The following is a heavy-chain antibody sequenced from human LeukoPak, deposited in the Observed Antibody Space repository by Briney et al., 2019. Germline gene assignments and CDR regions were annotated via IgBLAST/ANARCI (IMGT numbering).Heavy chain of an antibody. Sequence: PGGSLRLSCAASGFTFTTYAMSWVLQAPGKGLEWVSAISGSATTTYYADSVKGRFTISRDNSENTLYLQMNSLRAEDTAVYYCAKEAMYCRTDTRCHLHWGLGTLVTVTS. CDR1: GFTFTTYA. D-gene: IGHD2-2*01. J-gene: IGHJ4*02. CDR2: ISGSATTT. CDR3: AKEAMYCRTDTRCHLH. V-gene: IGHV3-23*01.